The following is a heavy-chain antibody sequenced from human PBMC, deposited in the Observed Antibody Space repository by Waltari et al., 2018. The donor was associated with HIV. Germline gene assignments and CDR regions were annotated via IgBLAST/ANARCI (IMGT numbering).Heavy chain of an antibody. J-gene: IGHJ4*02. CDR1: GGSFSGYY. Sequence: QVQLQQWGAGMLKPSETLSLTCAVYGGSFSGYYWTWIRQPPGKGLEWIGEINRGGSTKCNTSLKCRVTISVDTSKNQFSLRLTSVTAADTAVYYCARGEGAAASIDYWGQGTLVTVSS. D-gene: IGHD6-13*01. V-gene: IGHV4-34*01. CDR2: INRGGST. CDR3: ARGEGAAASIDY.